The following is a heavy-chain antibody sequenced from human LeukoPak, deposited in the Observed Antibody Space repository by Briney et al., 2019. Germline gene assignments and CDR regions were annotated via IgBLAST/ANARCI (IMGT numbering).Heavy chain of an antibody. CDR1: GYTFTSYY. V-gene: IGHV1-46*01. CDR2: INPSGGST. D-gene: IGHD4-17*01. Sequence: ASVKVSCKASGYTFTSYYMHWVRQAPGQGLEWMGIINPSGGSTSYAQKFRGRVTMTRDASTSTVYMELSSLRSEDTAVYCGASDRDYSEYVGSDWFDPWGQGTLVTVSS. J-gene: IGHJ5*02. CDR3: ASDRDYSEYVGSDWFDP.